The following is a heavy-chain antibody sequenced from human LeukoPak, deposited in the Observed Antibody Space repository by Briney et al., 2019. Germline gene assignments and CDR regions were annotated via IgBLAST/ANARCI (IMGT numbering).Heavy chain of an antibody. D-gene: IGHD1-26*01. V-gene: IGHV4-59*01. CDR3: ARVGIVGATYPFDY. CDR1: GGSISSYY. J-gene: IGHJ4*02. CDR2: IYYSGST. Sequence: SATLSLTCAVSGGSISSYYWSWIRQPPGKGLEWIGYIYYSGSTNYNPSLKSRVTISVDTSKNQFSLKLSSVTAADTAVYYCARVGIVGATYPFDYWGQGTLVTVSS.